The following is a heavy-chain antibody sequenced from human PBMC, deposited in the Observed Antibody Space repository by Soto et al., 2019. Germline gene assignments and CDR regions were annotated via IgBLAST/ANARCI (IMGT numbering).Heavy chain of an antibody. CDR3: AKGVPAATRYFQH. Sequence: GGSLRLSCAASGFSLSSYCMHWVRHAPGKGLVWVSRINSDGSSATYADSVKGRFTISRDNAKNTLYLQMNSLTPEDTAVYYCAKGVPAATRYFQHWGQGTLVTVS. V-gene: IGHV3-74*01. J-gene: IGHJ1*01. D-gene: IGHD2-2*01. CDR2: INSDGSSA. CDR1: GFSLSSYC.